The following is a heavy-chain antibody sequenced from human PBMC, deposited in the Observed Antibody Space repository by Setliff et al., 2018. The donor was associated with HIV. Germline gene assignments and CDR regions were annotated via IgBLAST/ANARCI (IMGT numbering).Heavy chain of an antibody. CDR1: GFTFSGSA. J-gene: IGHJ5*01. CDR2: ISYTSRTI. CDR3: ARGGANPSWFDS. V-gene: IGHV3-48*01. D-gene: IGHD3-16*01. Sequence: GGSLRLSCAASGFTFSGSAMHWVRQASGKGLEWVSYISYTSRTIYYADSVKGRFTISRDNDKNTLYLQMDSLRAEDTAVYYCARGGANPSWFDSWGQGTLVTVSS.